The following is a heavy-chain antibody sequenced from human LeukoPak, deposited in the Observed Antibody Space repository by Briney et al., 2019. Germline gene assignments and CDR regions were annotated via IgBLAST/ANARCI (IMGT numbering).Heavy chain of an antibody. CDR3: AKVESSGWFTNYFYGMDV. Sequence: GGSLRLSCAASGFTFSNYWMSWVRQAPGKGLEWVANMKGDGSEKHYVDSMKGRFTISRDNAKNSLYLQMNSLRADDTAIYYCAKVESSGWFTNYFYGMDVWGQGTTVTVFS. J-gene: IGHJ6*02. D-gene: IGHD6-19*01. CDR2: MKGDGSEK. V-gene: IGHV3-7*03. CDR1: GFTFSNYW.